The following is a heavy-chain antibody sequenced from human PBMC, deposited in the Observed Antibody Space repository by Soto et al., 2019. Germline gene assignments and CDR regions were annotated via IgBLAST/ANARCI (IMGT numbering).Heavy chain of an antibody. CDR1: GVTFSSYA. J-gene: IGHJ6*02. D-gene: IGHD2-2*01. V-gene: IGHV3-23*01. Sequence: GASLRISCAASGVTFSSYAMSCVRQAPGKGLEWVSAISGSGGSTYYADSVKGRFTISRDNSKNTLYLQMNSLRAEDTAVYYCAKYIVVVPAAYYYYGMDVWGQGTTVTVSS. CDR2: ISGSGGST. CDR3: AKYIVVVPAAYYYYGMDV.